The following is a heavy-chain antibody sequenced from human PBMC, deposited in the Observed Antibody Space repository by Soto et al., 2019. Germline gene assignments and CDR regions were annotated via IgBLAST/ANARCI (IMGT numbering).Heavy chain of an antibody. Sequence: VQLQESGPGLVQPSETLSLTCAVSGASVSSDLYYWTWIRQPPGKGLEWVGYIFYNGATIHNPALKSWGSMSLETAKNQFSLKLRSVTTTDTAAYYGATVARAMGATISFNWFIPWGQGTLVTVSS. CDR2: IFYNGAT. V-gene: IGHV4-61*01. CDR1: GASVSSDLYY. CDR3: ATVARAMGATISFNWFIP. J-gene: IGHJ5*02. D-gene: IGHD1-26*01.